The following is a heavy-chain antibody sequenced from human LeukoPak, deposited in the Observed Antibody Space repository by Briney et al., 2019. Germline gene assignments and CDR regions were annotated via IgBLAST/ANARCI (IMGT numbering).Heavy chain of an antibody. J-gene: IGHJ4*02. Sequence: PGGSLRLSCAASGFTFSSYSMNWVRQAPGKGLVWVSRIKGDGSITNYADSVKGRFTISRDNAKNTLYLQMNSLRAEDTAVYYCARENWYLDYWGQGTLVTVSP. CDR3: ARENWYLDY. D-gene: IGHD1-1*01. CDR1: GFTFSSYS. CDR2: IKGDGSIT. V-gene: IGHV3-74*01.